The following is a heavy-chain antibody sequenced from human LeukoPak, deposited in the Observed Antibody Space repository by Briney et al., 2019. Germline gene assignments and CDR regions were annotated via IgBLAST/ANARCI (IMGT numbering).Heavy chain of an antibody. D-gene: IGHD4-17*01. CDR3: ASCGYGDSDAPPDY. Sequence: PSETLSLTCTVSGGSISSGGYYWSWIRQHPGKGLEWIGYIYYSGSTYYNPSLKSRVTISVDTSKNQFSLKLSSVTAADTAVYYCASCGYGDSDAPPDYWGQGTLVTVSS. CDR2: IYYSGST. V-gene: IGHV4-31*03. J-gene: IGHJ4*02. CDR1: GGSISSGGYY.